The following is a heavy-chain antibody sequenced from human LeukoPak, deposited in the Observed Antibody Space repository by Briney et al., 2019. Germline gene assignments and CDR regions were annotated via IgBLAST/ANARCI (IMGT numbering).Heavy chain of an antibody. D-gene: IGHD2-2*01. J-gene: IGHJ4*02. Sequence: ETLSLTCAVYGGSFSGYYWSWVRQAPGKGLEWVAIMDEYGSDIFYVESVKGRFIISRANARNSLYLQMNNLRAEDTAVYYCARPRGCGSARFNNFDYWGQGTLVTVSS. CDR3: ARPRGCGSARFNNFDY. V-gene: IGHV3-7*01. CDR1: GGSFSGYY. CDR2: MDEYGSDI.